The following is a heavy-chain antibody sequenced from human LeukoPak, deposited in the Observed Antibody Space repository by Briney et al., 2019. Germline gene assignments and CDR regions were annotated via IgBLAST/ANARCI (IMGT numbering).Heavy chain of an antibody. CDR1: GGSISSYY. Sequence: SETLSLTCTVSGGSISSYYWSWIRQPAGKGLEWIGRIYTSGSTNHNPSLKSRVTMSVDTSKNQFSLKLSSVTAADTAVYYCARDSLAYCGGDCYDHNWFDPWGQGTLVTVSS. J-gene: IGHJ5*02. CDR3: ARDSLAYCGGDCYDHNWFDP. D-gene: IGHD2-21*02. CDR2: IYTSGST. V-gene: IGHV4-4*07.